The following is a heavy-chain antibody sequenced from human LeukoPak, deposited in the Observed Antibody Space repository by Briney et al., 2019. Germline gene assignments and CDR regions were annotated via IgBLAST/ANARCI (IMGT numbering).Heavy chain of an antibody. CDR1: GFTFSSYS. Sequence: GGSLRLSCAASGFTFSSYSMNWVRQAPGKGLEWVSSISSSSSYIYYADSVKGRFTISRDNSKNTLHLQTNSLRDEDTAVYYCARGGFCSGGRCFIFDAFDIWGQGTMVTVSS. V-gene: IGHV3-21*01. J-gene: IGHJ3*02. D-gene: IGHD2-15*01. CDR2: ISSSSSYI. CDR3: ARGGFCSGGRCFIFDAFDI.